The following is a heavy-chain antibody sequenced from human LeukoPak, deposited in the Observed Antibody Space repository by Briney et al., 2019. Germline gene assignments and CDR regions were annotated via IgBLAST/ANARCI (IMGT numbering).Heavy chain of an antibody. V-gene: IGHV4-34*01. J-gene: IGHJ4*01. D-gene: IGHD6-13*01. Sequence: GSLRLSCAASGFTVSGNYMSWIRQPPGKGLEWIGEINHSGSTNYNPSLKSRVTISVDTSKNQFSLKLSSVTAADTAVYYCARVGQQLVYYWGQGTLVTVSS. CDR3: ARVGQQLVYY. CDR1: GFTVSGNY. CDR2: INHSGST.